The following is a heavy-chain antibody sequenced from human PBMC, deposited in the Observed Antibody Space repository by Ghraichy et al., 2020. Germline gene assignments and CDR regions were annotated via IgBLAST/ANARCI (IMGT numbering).Heavy chain of an antibody. CDR1: GYRFRSYG. CDR2: ISTYNGDT. D-gene: IGHD6-13*01. V-gene: IGHV1-18*01. Sequence: ASVKVSCKASGYRFRSYGISWVRQAPGQGLEWMGWISTYNGDTHYAQNFQGRVTMTTDTSTSTAYMELRSLRSDDTAVYYCARERVAAGRDYDYWGQGTLVTVSS. CDR3: ARERVAAGRDYDY. J-gene: IGHJ4*02.